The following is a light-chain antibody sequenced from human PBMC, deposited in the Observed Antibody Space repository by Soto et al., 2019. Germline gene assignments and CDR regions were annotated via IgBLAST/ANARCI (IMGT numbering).Light chain of an antibody. Sequence: QSALTQPASVSGSPGQSITLSCTGTSSDVGSYNLVSWYQQHSGKAPKLMIYEGSKRPSGISSRFSGSKSGNTASLTISGLQAEDEADFYCCSYASSGTYVFGTGTKVTVL. CDR1: SSDVGSYNL. V-gene: IGLV2-23*01. J-gene: IGLJ1*01. CDR2: EGS. CDR3: CSYASSGTYV.